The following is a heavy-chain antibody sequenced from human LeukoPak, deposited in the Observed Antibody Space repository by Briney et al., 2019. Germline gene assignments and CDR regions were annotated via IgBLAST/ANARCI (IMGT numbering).Heavy chain of an antibody. CDR2: INHSGST. CDR1: GGSFSDYY. D-gene: IGHD4-11*01. V-gene: IGHV4-34*01. J-gene: IGHJ6*02. Sequence: SETLSLTCSVSGGSFSDYYWSWIRQPPGTGLEWIGEINHSGSTNYNPSLKSRVTISLDTSKNQFSQKLSSVTAADTAVYYCARGFDYSLYYGMDVWGQGTTVTVSS. CDR3: ARGFDYSLYYGMDV.